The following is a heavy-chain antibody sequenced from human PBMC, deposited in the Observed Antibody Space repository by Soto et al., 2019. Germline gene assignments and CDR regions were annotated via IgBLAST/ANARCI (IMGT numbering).Heavy chain of an antibody. CDR2: IYDTGST. CDR1: GGSISGYY. D-gene: IGHD6-19*01. CDR3: AREQWLVRGVFDY. Sequence: QVQLQESGPGLVKPSETLSLTCSVSGGSISGYYWSWIRQPPGKGLEWIGYIYDTGSTKDNPSLKSRVTISIDTSKNQFSPRLSSVTAADTAVYYCAREQWLVRGVFDYWGQGTLVTVSS. V-gene: IGHV4-59*01. J-gene: IGHJ4*02.